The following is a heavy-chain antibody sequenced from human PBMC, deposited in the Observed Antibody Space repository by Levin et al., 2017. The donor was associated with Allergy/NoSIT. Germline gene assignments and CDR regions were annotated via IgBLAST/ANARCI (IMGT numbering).Heavy chain of an antibody. V-gene: IGHV3-64D*06. CDR3: VRGAALRYLDQEERGIDY. Sequence: QAGGSLRLSCSASGFTFNSYPLHWVRQAPGKGLEYAAGISGSGASKYYAASVRGRFSISRDSSKNTVFLEMYSLTAEDTAVFYCVRGAALRYLDQEERGIDYWGQGTLVTVSS. D-gene: IGHD3-9*01. CDR2: ISGSGASK. CDR1: GFTFNSYP. J-gene: IGHJ4*02.